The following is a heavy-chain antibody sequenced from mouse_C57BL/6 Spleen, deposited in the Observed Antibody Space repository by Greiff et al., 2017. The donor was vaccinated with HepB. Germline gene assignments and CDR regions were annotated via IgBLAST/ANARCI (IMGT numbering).Heavy chain of an antibody. CDR1: GFTFTDYY. Sequence: EVKLVESGGGLVQPGGSLSLSCAASGFTFTDYYMSWVRQPPGKALEWLGFIRNKANGYTTEYSASVKGRFTISRDNSQSIVYLQMNALRAEDSATYCCERYLLSTTVVAPYAMDYWGQGTSVTVSS. CDR2: IRNKANGYTT. J-gene: IGHJ4*01. D-gene: IGHD1-1*01. CDR3: ERYLLSTTVVAPYAMDY. V-gene: IGHV7-3*01.